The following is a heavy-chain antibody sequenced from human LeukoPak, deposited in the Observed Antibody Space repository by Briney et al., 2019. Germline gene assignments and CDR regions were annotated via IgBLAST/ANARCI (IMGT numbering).Heavy chain of an antibody. D-gene: IGHD5-24*01. Sequence: GESLKISCKGSGYIFTTYWIGWVRQMPGKGLEWMGIIYPDDSDTRYSPSFQGQVAISADKSVSTAYLQWSSLKASDTAMYYCARQDGAAKFYFDYWGQGTLVTVSS. J-gene: IGHJ4*02. CDR2: IYPDDSDT. CDR3: ARQDGAAKFYFDY. V-gene: IGHV5-51*01. CDR1: GYIFTTYW.